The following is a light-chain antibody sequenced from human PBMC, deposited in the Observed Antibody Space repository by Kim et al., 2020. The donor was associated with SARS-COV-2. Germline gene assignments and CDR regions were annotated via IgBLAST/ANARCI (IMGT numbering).Light chain of an antibody. CDR3: QQRSDWPLT. J-gene: IGKJ4*01. V-gene: IGKV3-11*01. CDR2: DTS. CDR1: QSVRSY. Sequence: LSPGERATLSCRASQSVRSYLGWYRQKPGQAPRLLMYDTSNRAPGIPARFSGSGSGTDFTLTISSLEPEDFAIYYCQQRSDWPLTFSGGTKVDIK.